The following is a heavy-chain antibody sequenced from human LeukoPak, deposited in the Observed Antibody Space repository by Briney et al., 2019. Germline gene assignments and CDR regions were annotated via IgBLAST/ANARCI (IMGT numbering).Heavy chain of an antibody. Sequence: SETLSLTCTVSGGSITSNSYYWGWIRQPPGKGLEWIGSITYSGSTYYNPSLKRRVTISIDTSKNQFSLKLSSVTAADTAVYYCARVPTVTFFDYWGQGTLVTVSS. CDR3: ARVPTVTFFDY. D-gene: IGHD4-17*01. CDR1: GGSITSNSYY. V-gene: IGHV4-39*07. CDR2: ITYSGST. J-gene: IGHJ4*02.